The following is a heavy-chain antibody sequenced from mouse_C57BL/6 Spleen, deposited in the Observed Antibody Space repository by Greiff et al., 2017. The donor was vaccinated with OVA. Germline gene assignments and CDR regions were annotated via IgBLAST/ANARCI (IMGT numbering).Heavy chain of an antibody. CDR3: ARSITTVVGTGGAMDY. CDR2: IYIGNGYT. Sequence: EVKVVQSGAELVRPGSSVKMSCKTSGYTFTSYGINWVKQRPGQGLEWIGYIYIGNGYTEYNEKFKGKATLTSDTSSSTAYMQLSSLTSEDSAIYFCARSITTVVGTGGAMDYWGQGTSVTVSS. J-gene: IGHJ4*01. V-gene: IGHV1-58*01. CDR1: GYTFTSYG. D-gene: IGHD1-1*01.